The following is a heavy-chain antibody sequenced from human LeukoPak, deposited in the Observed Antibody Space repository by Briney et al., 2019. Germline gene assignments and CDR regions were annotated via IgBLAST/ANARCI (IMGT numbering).Heavy chain of an antibody. Sequence: SETLSLTCTVSGGSISSHYWSWIRHPPGEGLEWIGYFFYCGSTNYNPSLKSRVTISVDTSKNHFSLKLSSVTAADTAVYYCARFMVVTAIPYYYYYMDVWGKGTTVTVSS. V-gene: IGHV4-59*11. CDR3: ARFMVVTAIPYYYYYMDV. CDR2: FFYCGST. CDR1: GGSISSHY. J-gene: IGHJ6*03. D-gene: IGHD2-21*02.